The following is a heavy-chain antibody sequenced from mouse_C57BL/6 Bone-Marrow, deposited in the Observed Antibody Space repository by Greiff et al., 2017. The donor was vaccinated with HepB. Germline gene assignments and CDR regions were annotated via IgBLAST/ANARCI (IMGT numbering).Heavy chain of an antibody. CDR1: GYSFTDYN. CDR3: ARSEGYDGAMDY. V-gene: IGHV1-39*01. Sequence: EVKLMESGPELVKPGASVKISCKASGYSFTDYNMNWVKQSNGKSLEWIGVINPNYGTTSYNQKFKGKATLTVDQSSSTAYMQLNSLTSEDSAVYYCARSEGYDGAMDYWGQGTSVTVSS. CDR2: INPNYGTT. J-gene: IGHJ4*01. D-gene: IGHD2-2*01.